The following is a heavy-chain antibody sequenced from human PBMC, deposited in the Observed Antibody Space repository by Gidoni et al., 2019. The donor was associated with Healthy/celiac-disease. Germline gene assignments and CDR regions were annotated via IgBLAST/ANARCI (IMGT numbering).Heavy chain of an antibody. Sequence: QVQLQQWGAGLLKPSATLSLTCAVYGGSFSGYYWSWIRQPPGKGLEWIGEINHSGSTNYNPSLKSRVTISVDTSKNQFSLKLSSVTAADTAVYYCARRGSYYLWGRNWFDPWGQGTLVTVSS. CDR3: ARRGSYYLWGRNWFDP. CDR2: INHSGST. CDR1: GGSFSGYY. V-gene: IGHV4-34*01. D-gene: IGHD1-26*01. J-gene: IGHJ5*02.